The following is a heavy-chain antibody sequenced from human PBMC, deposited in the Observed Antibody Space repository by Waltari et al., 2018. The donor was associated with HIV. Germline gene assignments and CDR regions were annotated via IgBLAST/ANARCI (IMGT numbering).Heavy chain of an antibody. CDR1: GFIFSTYW. J-gene: IGHJ6*02. D-gene: IGHD3-3*01. Sequence: EVQLVESGGGLVQPGGSLRLSCAASGFIFSTYWMHWVRQAPGKGLVWVSRIKSDGGRAIYADAVKGRFTISRDNAKNTLYLQMNSLRAEDTAGYYCARVRMTIFGGVPQYDGHGVDVWGQGTTVTVSS. V-gene: IGHV3-74*01. CDR2: IKSDGGRA. CDR3: ARVRMTIFGGVPQYDGHGVDV.